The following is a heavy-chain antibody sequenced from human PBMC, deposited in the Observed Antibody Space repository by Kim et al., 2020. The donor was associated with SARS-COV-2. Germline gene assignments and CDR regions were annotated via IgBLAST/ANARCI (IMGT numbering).Heavy chain of an antibody. D-gene: IGHD2-15*01. V-gene: IGHV4-34*01. CDR2: INHSGST. CDR3: ARGGNCSGGSCYPRGKLNWFDP. J-gene: IGHJ5*02. Sequence: SETLSLTCAVYGGSFSGYYWSWIRQPPGKGLEWIGEINHSGSTNYNPSLKSRVTISVDTSKNQFSLKLSSVTAADTAVYYCARGGNCSGGSCYPRGKLNWFDPWGQGTLVTVSS. CDR1: GGSFSGYY.